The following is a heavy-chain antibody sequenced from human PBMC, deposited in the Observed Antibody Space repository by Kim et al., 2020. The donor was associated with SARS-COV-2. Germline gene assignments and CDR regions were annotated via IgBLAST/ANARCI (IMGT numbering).Heavy chain of an antibody. V-gene: IGHV4-59*08. J-gene: IGHJ4*02. Sequence: PSLKSRVTISVDTSKNQFSLKLSSVTAADTGVYYCARQRSSGYYGHFDYWGQVTLVTVSS. D-gene: IGHD3-22*01. CDR3: ARQRSSGYYGHFDY.